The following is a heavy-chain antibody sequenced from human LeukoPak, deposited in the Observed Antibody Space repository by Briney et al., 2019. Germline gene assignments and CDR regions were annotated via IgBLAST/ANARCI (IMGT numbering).Heavy chain of an antibody. Sequence: SVKVSCKXSGGTFSSYAISWVRQAPGQGLEGMGGIIPIFGTANYAQKFQGRVTITTDESTSTAYMELSSLRSEDTAVYYCARGSMVPYFDYWGQGTLVTVSS. J-gene: IGHJ4*02. V-gene: IGHV1-69*05. CDR1: GGTFSSYA. CDR3: ARGSMVPYFDY. CDR2: IIPIFGTA. D-gene: IGHD4/OR15-4a*01.